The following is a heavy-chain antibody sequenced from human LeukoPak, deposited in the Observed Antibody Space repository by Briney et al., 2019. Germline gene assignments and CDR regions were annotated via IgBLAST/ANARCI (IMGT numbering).Heavy chain of an antibody. V-gene: IGHV3-21*01. CDR3: AKYETVGTTPDY. J-gene: IGHJ4*02. CDR1: GFTFSSYS. D-gene: IGHD4-23*01. Sequence: GGSLRLSCAASGFTFSSYSMNWVRQAPGKGLEWVSSISSSSSYIYYADSVKGRFTISRDNAKNSLYLQMNSLRAEDTAVYYCAKYETVGTTPDYWGQGTLVTVSS. CDR2: ISSSSSYI.